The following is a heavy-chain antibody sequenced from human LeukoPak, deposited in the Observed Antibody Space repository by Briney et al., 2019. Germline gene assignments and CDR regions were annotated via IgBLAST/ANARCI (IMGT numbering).Heavy chain of an antibody. CDR2: ISSNGGST. CDR3: ARDSSGGFDI. V-gene: IGHV3-64*01. CDR1: GFTFSSYA. Sequence: GSLRLSCAASGFTFSSYAMHWVRQAPGKGLEYVSAISSNGGSTYYANSVKGRSTISRDKSKNTLYLQMGSLRAEDMAVYYCARDSSGGFDIWGQGTMVTVSS. D-gene: IGHD3-22*01. J-gene: IGHJ3*02.